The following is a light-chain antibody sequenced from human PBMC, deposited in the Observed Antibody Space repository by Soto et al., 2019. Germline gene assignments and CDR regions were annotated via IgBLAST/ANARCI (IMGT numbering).Light chain of an antibody. V-gene: IGLV2-14*01. CDR3: SSFTSSTTYG. J-gene: IGLJ1*01. CDR1: SSDVGGYNY. CDR2: NVN. Sequence: QSVLTQPASVSGSPGQSITISCTGTSSDVGGYNYVSWYQQHPGEVPKLIIFNVNNRPSGVSNRFSGSKSGNTASLTISGFQAEDEADYYCSSFTSSTTYGFGTGTKVTVL.